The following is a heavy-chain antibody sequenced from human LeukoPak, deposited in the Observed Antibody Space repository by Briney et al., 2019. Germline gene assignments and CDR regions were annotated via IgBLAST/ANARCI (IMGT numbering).Heavy chain of an antibody. CDR2: ISYDGSNK. J-gene: IGHJ3*02. Sequence: GRSLRLSCAASGFTFSSYGMHWVRQAPGKGLEWVAVISYDGSNKYYADSVKGRFTISRDNSKNTLYLQMNSLRAEDTAVYYCAKRYCSITTCYRGDAFDIWGQGTMVTVSS. D-gene: IGHD2-2*02. CDR1: GFTFSSYG. CDR3: AKRYCSITTCYRGDAFDI. V-gene: IGHV3-30*18.